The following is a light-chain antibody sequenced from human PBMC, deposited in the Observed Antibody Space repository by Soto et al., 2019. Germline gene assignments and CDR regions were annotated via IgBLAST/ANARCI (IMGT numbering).Light chain of an antibody. CDR3: QQYNYWPPIT. CDR1: QSVSSN. J-gene: IGKJ5*01. Sequence: EIVVTQSPATLAVSPWERATLSCRASQSVSSNLAWYQQKPGQAPRLLIYGASTRATGIPARFSGSGSGTEFTLTITSLQSEDFATYYCQQYNYWPPITFGQGTRLEI. V-gene: IGKV3-15*01. CDR2: GAS.